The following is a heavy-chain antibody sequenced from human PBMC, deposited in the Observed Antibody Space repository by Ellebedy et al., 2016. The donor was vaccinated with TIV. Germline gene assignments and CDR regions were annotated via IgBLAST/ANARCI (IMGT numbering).Heavy chain of an antibody. CDR2: ISGSGGST. D-gene: IGHD1-1*01. CDR3: AKGTSNWDY. CDR1: GFTFSSYA. V-gene: IGHV3-23*01. J-gene: IGHJ4*02. Sequence: GESLKISCAASGFTFSSYAMSWVRQAPGKGLEWVSAISGSGGSTYYADSVKGRFTISRDNSKNTLYLQMNSLRADDTAVYYCAKGTSNWDYWGQGTLVTVSS.